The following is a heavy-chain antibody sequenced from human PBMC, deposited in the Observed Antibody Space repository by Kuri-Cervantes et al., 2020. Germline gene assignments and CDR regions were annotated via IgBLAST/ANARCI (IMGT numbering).Heavy chain of an antibody. V-gene: IGHV3-7*01. D-gene: IGHD3-16*01. CDR1: EFTFGTYA. CDR3: ARINVEGFDH. J-gene: IGHJ4*02. CDR2: IKEDGSEK. Sequence: GESLKISCAASEFTFGTYAMTWVRQAPGKGLEWVASIKEDGSEKYYVDSVKGRFTISRDNAENSLYLQMNSLRAEDTAIYYCARINVEGFDHWGQGTLVTVSS.